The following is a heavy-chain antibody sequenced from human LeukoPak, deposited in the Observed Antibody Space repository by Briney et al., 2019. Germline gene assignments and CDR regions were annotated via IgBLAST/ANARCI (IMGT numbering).Heavy chain of an antibody. CDR3: ARVIISRLGDRIGAAGTSFDY. Sequence: SETLSLTCTVSGGSMRSSSYYWGWIRQPPGKGLEWIASIYHSGSTYYNPSLMSRLTLSVDPSKNQFSLRLSSVTAADTAVYYCARVIISRLGDRIGAAGTSFDYWGQGTLVTVSS. D-gene: IGHD6-13*01. V-gene: IGHV4-39*07. CDR2: IYHSGST. J-gene: IGHJ4*02. CDR1: GGSMRSSSYY.